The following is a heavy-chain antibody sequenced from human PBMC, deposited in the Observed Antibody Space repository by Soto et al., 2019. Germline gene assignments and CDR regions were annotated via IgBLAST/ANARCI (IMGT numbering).Heavy chain of an antibody. CDR3: ARQPSGGVEITIFGVVISPDYYYGMDV. D-gene: IGHD3-3*01. J-gene: IGHJ6*02. CDR2: INPSGGST. V-gene: IGHV1-46*01. CDR1: GYTFTSYY. Sequence: ASVKVSCKASGYTFTSYYMHWVRQAPGQGLEWMGIINPSGGSTSYAQKFQGRVTMTRDTSTSTVYMELSSLRSEDTAVYYCARQPSGGVEITIFGVVISPDYYYGMDVWGQGTTVTV.